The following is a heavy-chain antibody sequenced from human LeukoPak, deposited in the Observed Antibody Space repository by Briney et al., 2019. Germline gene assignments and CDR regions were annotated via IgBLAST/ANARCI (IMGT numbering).Heavy chain of an antibody. Sequence: GGSLRLSCAAPGFTFSDYYMSWSRQAPGKGLEWVSAICTSGDCTYYGDSVKGRFTISRDNSKNTVYLQMNSLRAEDTAVYYCAKDFGGAGSYYCPFDSWGQGTLVTVSS. CDR1: GFTFSDYY. CDR2: ICTSGDCT. D-gene: IGHD3-10*01. J-gene: IGHJ4*02. V-gene: IGHV3-23*01. CDR3: AKDFGGAGSYYCPFDS.